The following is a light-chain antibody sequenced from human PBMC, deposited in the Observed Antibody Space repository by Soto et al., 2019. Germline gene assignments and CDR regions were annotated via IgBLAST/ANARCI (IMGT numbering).Light chain of an antibody. J-gene: IGKJ1*01. CDR2: GAS. Sequence: GLSQPPCTLSLSTAERATLSCRASQSVSSSYLAWYQQKPGQAPRLLIYGASSRATGIPDRFSGSGSGTDFTLTISRLEPEDFAVYYCQQYGSSPRTFGQGTKVDTK. V-gene: IGKV3-20*01. CDR3: QQYGSSPRT. CDR1: QSVSSSY.